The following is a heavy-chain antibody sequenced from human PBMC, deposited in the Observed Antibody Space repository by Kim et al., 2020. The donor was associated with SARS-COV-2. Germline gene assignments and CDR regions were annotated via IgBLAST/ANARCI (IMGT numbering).Heavy chain of an antibody. CDR1: GYSFIGYY. V-gene: IGHV1-2*06. CDR3: ARGLLETFLDV. CDR2: INAKSGST. Sequence: ASVKVSCKATGYSFIGYYMHWVRQAPGQGLEWVGRINAKSGSTNYAQKFQGRVTMTRDTSISTAYMELTSLPSDDTAVYYCARGLLETFLDVWGRGTTV. J-gene: IGHJ6*02. D-gene: IGHD2-21*01.